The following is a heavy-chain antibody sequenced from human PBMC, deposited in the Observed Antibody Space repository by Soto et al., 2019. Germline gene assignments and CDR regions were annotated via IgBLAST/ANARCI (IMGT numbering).Heavy chain of an antibody. CDR1: GGSISSDGYY. Sequence: QVQLQESGPGLVKPSQTLSLSCTVSGGSISSDGYYWSWIRQHPGKGLEWIGYIYYSGSTYYNPSLQSRVTISVDTSKNQFSLKLSSVTAADTAVYYCARVAYYGPERGFDPWGQGTLVTVSS. J-gene: IGHJ5*02. V-gene: IGHV4-31*03. CDR3: ARVAYYGPERGFDP. CDR2: IYYSGST. D-gene: IGHD3-10*01.